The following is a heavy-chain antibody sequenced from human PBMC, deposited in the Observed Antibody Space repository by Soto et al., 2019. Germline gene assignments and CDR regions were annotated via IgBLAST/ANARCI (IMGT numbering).Heavy chain of an antibody. CDR3: AKGGATGGYYYYGMDV. J-gene: IGHJ6*02. Sequence: GGSLRLSCAASGLTFSSYGMHWVRQAPGKGLEWVAVISYDGSNKYYADSVKGRFTISRDNSKNTLYLQMNSLRAEDTAVYYCAKGGATGGYYYYGMDVWGQGTTVTVSS. D-gene: IGHD1-26*01. CDR1: GLTFSSYG. CDR2: ISYDGSNK. V-gene: IGHV3-30*18.